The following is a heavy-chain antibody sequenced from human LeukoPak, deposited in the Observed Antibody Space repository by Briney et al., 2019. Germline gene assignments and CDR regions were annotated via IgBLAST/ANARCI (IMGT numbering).Heavy chain of an antibody. V-gene: IGHV3-48*04. J-gene: IGHJ4*02. CDR3: AKGITMIDYYFDY. Sequence: PGGSLRLSCAASGFTFSSYSMNWVRQAPGKGLEWVSYISSSSSTIYYADSVKGRFTISRDNAKNSLYLQMNSLRAEDTAVYYCAKGITMIDYYFDYWGQGTLVTVSS. D-gene: IGHD3-22*01. CDR1: GFTFSSYS. CDR2: ISSSSSTI.